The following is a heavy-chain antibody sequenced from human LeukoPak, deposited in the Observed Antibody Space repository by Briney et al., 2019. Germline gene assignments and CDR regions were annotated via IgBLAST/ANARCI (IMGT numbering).Heavy chain of an antibody. CDR1: GGSISSGGYD. CDR2: IYYSGST. V-gene: IGHV4-31*03. CDR3: ARAETMEDGMDV. J-gene: IGHJ6*02. Sequence: SETLSLTCTVSGGSISSGGYDWGWIRQHPGKGLEWIGYIYYSGSTYYNPSLKSRVTISVDTSKNQFSLKLSSVTAADTAVYYCARAETMEDGMDVWGQGTTVTVSS. D-gene: IGHD4/OR15-4a*01.